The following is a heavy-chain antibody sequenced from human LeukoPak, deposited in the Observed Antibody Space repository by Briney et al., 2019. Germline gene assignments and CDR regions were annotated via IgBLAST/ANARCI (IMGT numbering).Heavy chain of an antibody. D-gene: IGHD1-26*01. J-gene: IGHJ6*02. V-gene: IGHV1-18*01. Sequence: GASVKVSCKASGYTFTSYGISWVRQAPGQGLEWMGWISAYNGNTNYAQKLQGRVTMTTDTSTSTAYMELRSLRSDDTAVYYCARDQWELLMSYYYYGMDVWGQGTTVTVSS. CDR1: GYTFTSYG. CDR2: ISAYNGNT. CDR3: ARDQWELLMSYYYYGMDV.